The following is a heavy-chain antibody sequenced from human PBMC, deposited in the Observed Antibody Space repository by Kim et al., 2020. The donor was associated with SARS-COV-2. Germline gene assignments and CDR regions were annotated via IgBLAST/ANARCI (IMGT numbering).Heavy chain of an antibody. CDR1: GYTFTSYA. D-gene: IGHD5-12*01. J-gene: IGHJ5*02. Sequence: ASVKVSCKASGYTFTSYAMNWVRQAPGQGLEWMGWINTNTGNPTYAQGFTGRFVFSLDTSVSTAYLQISSLKAEDTAVYYCARDYEWLRRNWFDPWGQGTLVTVSS. CDR3: ARDYEWLRRNWFDP. V-gene: IGHV7-4-1*02. CDR2: INTNTGNP.